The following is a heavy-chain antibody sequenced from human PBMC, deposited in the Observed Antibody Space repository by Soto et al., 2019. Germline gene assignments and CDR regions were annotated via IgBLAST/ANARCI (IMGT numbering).Heavy chain of an antibody. J-gene: IGHJ4*01. CDR2: ISYDGGNK. CDR1: GFTFSSYA. CDR3: VRGTPTPGLDI. V-gene: IGHV3-30*03. Sequence: PGGSLRLSCAASGFTFSSYAMHWVRQAPGKGLEWVAVISYDGGNKYYADSVKGRFTISRDNSKNSLYLQIDSLRVEDTAIYYCVRGTPTPGLDIWGHGTPVTVSS. D-gene: IGHD1-1*01.